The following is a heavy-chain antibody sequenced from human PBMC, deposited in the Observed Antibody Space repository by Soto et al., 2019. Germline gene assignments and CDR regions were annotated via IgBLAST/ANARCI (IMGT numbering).Heavy chain of an antibody. J-gene: IGHJ3*02. Sequence: QVQLVQSGAEVKKPGASVKVSCKASGYTFTSYDINWVRQATGQGLEWMGWMNPNSGNTGYAQKFQGRVTMTKNTSKSTAYMELSNLRSEDTAVYYCASPARNYDFWSGYSFDIWGQGTMVTVSS. CDR2: MNPNSGNT. V-gene: IGHV1-8*01. CDR3: ASPARNYDFWSGYSFDI. D-gene: IGHD3-3*01. CDR1: GYTFTSYD.